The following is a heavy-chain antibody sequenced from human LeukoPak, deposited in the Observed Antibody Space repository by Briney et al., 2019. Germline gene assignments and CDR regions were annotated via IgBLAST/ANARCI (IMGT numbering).Heavy chain of an antibody. J-gene: IGHJ4*02. CDR2: INPNSGGT. D-gene: IGHD3-22*01. CDR3: ARGEYYYDSSGYYDY. V-gene: IGHV1-2*02. CDR1: GYTFTGYY. Sequence: GASVKVSCKASGYTFTGYYMHWVRQAPGQGLEWMGWINPNSGGTNYAQKFQGRVTMTRDTSISTAYVELSRLRSDDTAVYYCARGEYYYDSSGYYDYWGQGTLVTVSS.